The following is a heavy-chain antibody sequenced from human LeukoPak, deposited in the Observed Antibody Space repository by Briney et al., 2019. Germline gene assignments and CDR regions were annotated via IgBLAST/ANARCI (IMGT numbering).Heavy chain of an antibody. Sequence: PGGSLRLSCAASRLTFTIYGMSWVRQAPGKGLEWVSVISGSGHSTYYADSVKGRFTISRDNSKNTLYLQMNSLRAEDTAVYYCAKTLDDILTGYYYYFDYWGQGTLVTVSS. CDR3: AKTLDDILTGYYYYFDY. CDR1: RLTFTIYG. D-gene: IGHD3-9*01. CDR2: ISGSGHST. J-gene: IGHJ4*02. V-gene: IGHV3-23*01.